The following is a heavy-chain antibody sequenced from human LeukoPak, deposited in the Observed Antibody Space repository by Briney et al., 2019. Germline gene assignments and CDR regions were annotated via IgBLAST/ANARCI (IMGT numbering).Heavy chain of an antibody. CDR3: ARERYSSSWYNYYYGMDV. V-gene: IGHV3-33*01. CDR1: GFTFSSYG. D-gene: IGHD6-13*01. CDR2: IWYDGSNK. Sequence: GRSLRLSCAASGFTFSSYGMHWVRQAPGKGLEWVAVIWYDGSNKYYADSVKGRFTISRDNSKNTLYLQMSSLRAEDTAVYYCARERYSSSWYNYYYGMDVWGQGTTVTVSS. J-gene: IGHJ6*02.